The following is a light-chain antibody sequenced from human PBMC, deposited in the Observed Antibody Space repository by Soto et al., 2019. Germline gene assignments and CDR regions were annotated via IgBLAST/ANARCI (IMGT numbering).Light chain of an antibody. J-gene: IGKJ2*01. CDR1: QSISSW. Sequence: SQMIASPASLSASEGDRVTITCRASQSISSWLAWYQQKPGKAPKLLIYDASSLESGVPSRFSGSGSGTEFTLTISSLQPDDFATYYCQQYNSYSPYTFGQGTKVAIK. V-gene: IGKV1-5*01. CDR3: QQYNSYSPYT. CDR2: DAS.